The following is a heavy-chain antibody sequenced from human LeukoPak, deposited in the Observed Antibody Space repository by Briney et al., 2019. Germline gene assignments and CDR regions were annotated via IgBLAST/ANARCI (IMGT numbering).Heavy chain of an antibody. Sequence: ASVKVSCKASGYTFTSYGINWVRQAPGQGLEWMGWISAYNGNTNYAQKLQGRVTMTTDTSTSTAYMELRSLRSDDTAVYYCARDYRGQDYYYGMDVWGQGTTVTVSS. V-gene: IGHV1-18*01. CDR3: ARDYRGQDYYYGMDV. J-gene: IGHJ6*02. D-gene: IGHD5-12*01. CDR2: ISAYNGNT. CDR1: GYTFTSYG.